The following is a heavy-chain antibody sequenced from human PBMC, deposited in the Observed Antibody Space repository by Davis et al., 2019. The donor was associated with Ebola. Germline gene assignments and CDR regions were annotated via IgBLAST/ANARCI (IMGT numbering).Heavy chain of an antibody. CDR1: GFIFSNYW. J-gene: IGHJ4*02. CDR2: IKQDGGEK. V-gene: IGHV3-7*01. D-gene: IGHD6-19*01. CDR3: AREDSGWIDY. Sequence: GESLKISCAASGFIFSNYWMSWVRQAPGKGPEWVAIIKQDGGEKYYVDSVKGRFTISRDDSKNTLFLQMYSLRAEDTAVYYCAREDSGWIDYWGQGALVTVSS.